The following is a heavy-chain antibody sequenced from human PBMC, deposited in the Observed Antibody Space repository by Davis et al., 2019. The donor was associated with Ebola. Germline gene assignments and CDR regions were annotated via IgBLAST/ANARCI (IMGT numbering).Heavy chain of an antibody. Sequence: GESLKISCAASGFTFSNAWMSWVRQAPGKGLEWVGRIKSKTDGGTTDYAAPVKGRFTISRDDSKNTLYLQMNSLKTEDTAVYYCFGSSGYYYGGDAFDIWGQGTMVTVSS. CDR3: FGSSGYYYGGDAFDI. CDR1: GFTFSNAW. D-gene: IGHD3-22*01. CDR2: IKSKTDGGTT. V-gene: IGHV3-15*01. J-gene: IGHJ3*02.